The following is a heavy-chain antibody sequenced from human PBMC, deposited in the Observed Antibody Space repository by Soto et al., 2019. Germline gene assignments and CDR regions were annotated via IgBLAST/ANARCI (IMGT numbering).Heavy chain of an antibody. CDR1: GFSLSTNGVG. Sequence: QITLKESGPTLVKPTQTLTLTCTFSGFSLSTNGVGVGWIRQPPGKALEWLALIYWDDVKRSSPSLKSRLTIARDTSKTRVVLTMTNMDPIDTATYYCAHRHRITMYDYWGQGTMVTVSS. CDR3: AHRHRITMYDY. CDR2: IYWDDVK. V-gene: IGHV2-5*02. J-gene: IGHJ4*02. D-gene: IGHD3-10*02.